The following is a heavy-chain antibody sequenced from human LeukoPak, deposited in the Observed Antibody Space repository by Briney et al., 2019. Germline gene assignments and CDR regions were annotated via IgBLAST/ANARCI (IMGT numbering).Heavy chain of an antibody. CDR1: GFTFDDYA. CDR2: ISGDGGST. J-gene: IGHJ6*02. CDR3: AKDIVVVPAAMGYYYYYGMDV. V-gene: IGHV3-43*02. Sequence: GGSLRLSCAASGFTFDDYAMHWVRQAPGKGLEWVSLISGDGGSTYYADSVKGRFTISRDNSRNSLYLQMNSLRTEDTALYYCAKDIVVVPAAMGYYYYYGMDVWGQGTTVTVSS. D-gene: IGHD2-2*01.